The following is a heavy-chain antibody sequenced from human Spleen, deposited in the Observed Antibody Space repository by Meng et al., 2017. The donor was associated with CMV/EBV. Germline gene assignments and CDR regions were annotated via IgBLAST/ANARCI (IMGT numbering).Heavy chain of an antibody. Sequence: GESLKISCAASGFTLSGHSMSWVRQAPGKGLEWVSSVSTTSTYIYYGDSVKGRFSISRDNAKNSLSLQMNDLRVEDTAVYYCTRARDTNSYAFDIWGQGTMDTVSS. CDR3: TRARDTNSYAFDI. CDR2: VSTTSTYI. D-gene: IGHD4-23*01. V-gene: IGHV3-21*01. J-gene: IGHJ3*02. CDR1: GFTLSGHS.